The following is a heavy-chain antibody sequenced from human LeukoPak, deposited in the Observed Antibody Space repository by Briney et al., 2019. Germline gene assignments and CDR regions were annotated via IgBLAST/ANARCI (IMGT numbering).Heavy chain of an antibody. D-gene: IGHD6-13*01. Sequence: GGSLRLSCAASGFTFSGSAMHWVRQASGKGLEWVGRIRSKANSYATAYAASVKGRLTISRDDSKNTAYLQMNSLKTEDTAVYYCTRQFSSPFDYWGQGTLVTVSS. CDR3: TRQFSSPFDY. J-gene: IGHJ4*02. V-gene: IGHV3-73*01. CDR1: GFTFSGSA. CDR2: IRSKANSYAT.